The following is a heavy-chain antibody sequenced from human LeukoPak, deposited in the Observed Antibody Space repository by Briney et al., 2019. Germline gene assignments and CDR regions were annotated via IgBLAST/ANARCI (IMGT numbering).Heavy chain of an antibody. Sequence: GASVKVSCKTSGYTFTDYTIDWVRQAPGQGLEWMGWISAYNGNTNYAQKLQGRVTMTTDTSTSTAYMELRSLRSDDTAVYYCSQLDTYGTFDYWGQGTLVTVSS. J-gene: IGHJ4*02. CDR1: GYTFTDYT. V-gene: IGHV1-18*01. CDR3: SQLDTYGTFDY. CDR2: ISAYNGNT. D-gene: IGHD1-14*01.